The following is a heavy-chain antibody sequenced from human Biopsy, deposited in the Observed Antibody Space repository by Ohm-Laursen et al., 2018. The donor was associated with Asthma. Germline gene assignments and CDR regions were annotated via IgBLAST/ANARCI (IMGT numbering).Heavy chain of an antibody. CDR3: ARAVSILQEWSGGMDV. CDR1: GDAFSNYA. D-gene: IGHD3-3*01. J-gene: IGHJ6*02. V-gene: IGHV1-69*10. Sequence: ASVKVSCKSSGDAFSNYAISWVRQAPVQGLEWMGGLIPVLGTPDHAHKFQGRVTISADRSTSTACMEVSSLTKEETVVYYCARAVSILQEWSGGMDVWGQGTTVTVSS. CDR2: LIPVLGTP.